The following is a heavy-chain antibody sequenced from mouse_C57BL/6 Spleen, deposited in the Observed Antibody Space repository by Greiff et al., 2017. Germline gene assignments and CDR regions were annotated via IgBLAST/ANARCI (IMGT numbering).Heavy chain of an antibody. CDR2: INPNNGGT. J-gene: IGHJ3*01. V-gene: IGHV1-22*01. Sequence: EVQLQQSGPELVKPGASVKMSCKASGYTFTDYNMHWVKQSHGKSLEWIGYINPNNGGTSYNQKFKGKATLTVNKSSSTAYMELRSLTSEDSAVYYCATLYYGNSWFAYWGQGTLVTVSA. CDR1: GYTFTDYN. D-gene: IGHD2-1*01. CDR3: ATLYYGNSWFAY.